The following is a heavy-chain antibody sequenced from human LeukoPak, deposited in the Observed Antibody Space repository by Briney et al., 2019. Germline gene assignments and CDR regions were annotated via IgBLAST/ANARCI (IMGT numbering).Heavy chain of an antibody. CDR3: TREYYDSSGYLKYFLH. V-gene: IGHV3-48*03. D-gene: IGHD3-22*01. CDR2: ISSSGSTI. Sequence: GGSLRLSCAASGFTFSSYEMNWVRQAPGKGLEWVSYISSSGSTIYYADSVKGRFTISRDNAKNSLYLQMNSLRAEDTAVYYCTREYYDSSGYLKYFLHWGQGTLVTVSS. J-gene: IGHJ1*01. CDR1: GFTFSSYE.